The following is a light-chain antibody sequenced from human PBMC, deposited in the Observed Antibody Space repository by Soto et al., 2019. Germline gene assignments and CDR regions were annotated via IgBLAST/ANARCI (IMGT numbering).Light chain of an antibody. V-gene: IGLV2-14*01. J-gene: IGLJ1*01. CDR3: SSYSSSSTYV. CDR2: EVS. CDR1: SSDVGGYNF. Sequence: QSGLTQPASVSGSPVQSITISCTGTSSDVGGYNFVSWYQQHPGKAPKLLIYEVSHRPSGVSNRFSGSKSGNTASLTISGLQAEDESDYYCSSYSSSSTYVFGTGTKLTVL.